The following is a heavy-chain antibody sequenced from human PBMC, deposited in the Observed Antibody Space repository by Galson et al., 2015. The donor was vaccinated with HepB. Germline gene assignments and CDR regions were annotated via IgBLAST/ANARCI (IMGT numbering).Heavy chain of an antibody. CDR2: ISTYGGNT. CDR1: GYTFTSNG. D-gene: IGHD1-26*01. J-gene: IGHJ5*02. V-gene: IGHV1-18*04. Sequence: SVKVSCRASGYTFTSNGISWVRQTPGQGLEWLGWISTYGGNTNYAQKFQGRITLTRDTSKNEFSLQLNSVTPEDTAVYYCARDPSGSYWGRWFDIWGQGIPVTVSS. CDR3: ARDPSGSYWGRWFDI.